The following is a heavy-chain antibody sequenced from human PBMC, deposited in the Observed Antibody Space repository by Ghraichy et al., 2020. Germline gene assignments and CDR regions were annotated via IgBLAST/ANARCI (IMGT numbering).Heavy chain of an antibody. J-gene: IGHJ4*02. CDR3: VRGTSDWDGVDY. CDR2: INVDGGST. Sequence: GGSLRLSCAASGFTFSTSWMHWVRQAPGKGLVWVSRINVDGGSTDYADSVKGRFTISRDNAKNPLFLQMDSLRVEDTAVYSCVRGTSDWDGVDYWGQGTLVTVSS. V-gene: IGHV3-74*01. D-gene: IGHD6-19*01. CDR1: GFTFSTSW.